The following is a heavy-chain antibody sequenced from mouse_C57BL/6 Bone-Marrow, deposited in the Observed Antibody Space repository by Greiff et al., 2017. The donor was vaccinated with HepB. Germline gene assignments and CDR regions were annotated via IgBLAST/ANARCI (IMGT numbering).Heavy chain of an antibody. CDR2: IDPNSGGT. D-gene: IGHD1-1*01. J-gene: IGHJ2*01. CDR1: GYTFTSYW. CDR3: AREGQRIFITTVVATDYFDY. Sequence: QVQLKQPGAELVKPGASVKLSCKASGYTFTSYWMHWVKQRPGRGLEWIGRIDPNSGGTKYNEKFKSKATLTVDKPSSTAYMQLSSLTSEDSAVYYCAREGQRIFITTVVATDYFDYWGQGTTLTVSS. V-gene: IGHV1-72*01.